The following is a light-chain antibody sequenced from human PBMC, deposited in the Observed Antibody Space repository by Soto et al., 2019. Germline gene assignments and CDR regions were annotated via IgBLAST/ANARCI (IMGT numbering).Light chain of an antibody. CDR2: AAS. J-gene: IGKJ2*01. V-gene: IGKV1-39*01. CDR1: QSVSNY. Sequence: DIQMTRSPSSLSASAGDRVTITCRASQSVSNYLNWYQQRPGKAPKLLIYAASTLQSGAPSRFSGSRSGTDFTLTISSLQPEDFATYYCQQSYSTPYTFGQGTKLEIK. CDR3: QQSYSTPYT.